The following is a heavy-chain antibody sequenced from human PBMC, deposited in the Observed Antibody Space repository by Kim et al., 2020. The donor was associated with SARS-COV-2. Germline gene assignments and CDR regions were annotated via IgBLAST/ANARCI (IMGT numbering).Heavy chain of an antibody. CDR1: GGSFSGYY. J-gene: IGHJ5*02. CDR3: ARGGGSSTSSNWFDP. V-gene: IGHV4-34*01. Sequence: SETLSLTCAVYGGSFSGYYWSWIRQPPGKGLEWIGEINHSGSTNYNPSLKSRVTISVDTSKNQFSLKLSSVTAADTAMYYCARGGGSSTSSNWFDPWGQGTLVTVSS. CDR2: INHSGST. D-gene: IGHD2-2*01.